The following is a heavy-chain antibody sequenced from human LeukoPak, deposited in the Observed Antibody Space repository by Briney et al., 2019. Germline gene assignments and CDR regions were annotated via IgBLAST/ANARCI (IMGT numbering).Heavy chain of an antibody. CDR2: INSDGSST. J-gene: IGHJ4*02. CDR3: AKVGKYSSSSAYFDY. Sequence: AAGSLRLSCAASGFTFSSYWMHWLRHAPGKGLVGVSRINSDGSSTSYADSVKGRFTISRDNSKNTLYLQMNSLRAEDTAVYYCAKVGKYSSSSAYFDYWGQGTLVTVSS. CDR1: GFTFSSYW. D-gene: IGHD6-6*01. V-gene: IGHV3-74*01.